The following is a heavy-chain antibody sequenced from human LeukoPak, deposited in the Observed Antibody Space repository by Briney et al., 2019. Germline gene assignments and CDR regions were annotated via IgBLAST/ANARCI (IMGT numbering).Heavy chain of an antibody. CDR3: AKARIASAGTGAFDV. D-gene: IGHD6-13*01. V-gene: IGHV3-23*01. CDR1: GFTVSSYG. Sequence: QTGGSLRLSCAASGFTVSSYGMTWVRQAPGKGLEWVSAFSATDGSAQYAESVKGRLTISRDNSKNSLYLQMNSLRDEDTAVYYCAKARIASAGTGAFDVWGQGTMVTVSS. CDR2: FSATDGSA. J-gene: IGHJ3*01.